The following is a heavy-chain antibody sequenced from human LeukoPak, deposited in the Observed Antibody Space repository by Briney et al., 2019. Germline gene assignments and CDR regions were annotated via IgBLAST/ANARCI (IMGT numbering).Heavy chain of an antibody. J-gene: IGHJ3*02. CDR3: AKDLDVATAGTEDAFDI. CDR2: ISGSGSST. V-gene: IGHV3-23*01. CDR1: GFTFSSYA. Sequence: GGSLRLSCAASGFTFSSYAMSWVRQAPGKGLEWVSAISGSGSSTYYADSVEGRFTISRDNSKNTLYLQMNSLRAEDTAVYYCAKDLDVATAGTEDAFDIWGQGTMV. D-gene: IGHD6-13*01.